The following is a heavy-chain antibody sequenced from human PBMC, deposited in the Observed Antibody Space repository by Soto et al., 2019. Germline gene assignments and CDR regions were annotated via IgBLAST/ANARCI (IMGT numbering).Heavy chain of an antibody. Sequence: PEGPVRLSCAAGVSTFGRSDIHRVRQVKEKGLEWVAAMGAGGDTYYQNSVKGRFPISRDNSKNTLYLQMNSLRTEDTAVYYCVYYRARGLRLRDYWGQGTVVTVSS. CDR3: VYYRARGLRLRDY. V-gene: IGHV3-13*01. CDR1: VSTFGRSD. J-gene: IGHJ4*02. D-gene: IGHD3-10*01. CDR2: MGAGGDT.